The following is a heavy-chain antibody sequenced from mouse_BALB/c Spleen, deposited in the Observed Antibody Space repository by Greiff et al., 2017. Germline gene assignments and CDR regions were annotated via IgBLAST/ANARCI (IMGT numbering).Heavy chain of an antibody. V-gene: IGHV1S81*02. CDR3: ARSWYAMDY. CDR1: GYTFTSYW. Sequence: QVQLQQPGAELVKPGASVKLSCKASGYTFTSYWMHWVKQRPGQGLEWIGEINPSNGRTNYNEKFKSKATLTVDKSSSTAYMQLSSLTSEDSAVYYCARSWYAMDYWGQGTSVTVSS. J-gene: IGHJ4*01. CDR2: INPSNGRT.